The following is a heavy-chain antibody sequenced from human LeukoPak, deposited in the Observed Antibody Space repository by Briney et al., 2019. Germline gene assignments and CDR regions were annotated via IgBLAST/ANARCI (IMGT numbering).Heavy chain of an antibody. CDR1: GGSISSSSYY. J-gene: IGHJ5*02. V-gene: IGHV4-39*01. CDR2: IYYSGST. D-gene: IGHD6-13*01. Sequence: SETLSLTCTVSGGSISSSSYYWGWIRQPPGKGLEWIGSIYYSGSTYYNPSLKSRVTISVDTSKNQFSLKLSSVTAADTAVYYCARQGSSSSNWFDPWGQGTLVTVSS. CDR3: ARQGSSSSNWFDP.